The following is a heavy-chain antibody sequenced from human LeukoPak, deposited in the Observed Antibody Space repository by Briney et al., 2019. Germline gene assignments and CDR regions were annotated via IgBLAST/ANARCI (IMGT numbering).Heavy chain of an antibody. V-gene: IGHV3-23*04. J-gene: IGHJ4*02. CDR1: GITFSSYG. CDR2: ISGSGGST. D-gene: IGHD3-22*01. CDR3: AKQSRYYDSSGYHTLTDY. Sequence: QLVESGGGLVQPGGTLRPSCAASGITFSSYGMSWVRQAPGKGREWVSAISGSGGSTYYADSVKGRFTISRDNSKNTLYLQMNSLRAEDTAVYYCAKQSRYYDSSGYHTLTDYWGQGTLVTVSS.